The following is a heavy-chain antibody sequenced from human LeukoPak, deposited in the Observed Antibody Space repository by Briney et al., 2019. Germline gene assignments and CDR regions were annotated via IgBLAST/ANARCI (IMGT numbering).Heavy chain of an antibody. J-gene: IGHJ4*02. V-gene: IGHV4-34*01. D-gene: IGHD6-13*01. CDR2: INHSGST. CDR3: ARGSGIAAAGTHDY. CDR1: GGYISSYY. Sequence: SETLSLTCTVSGGYISSYYWSWIRQPPGKGLEWIGEINHSGSTNYNPSLKSRVTISVDTSKNQFSLKLSSVTAADTAVYYCARGSGIAAAGTHDYWGQGTLVTVSS.